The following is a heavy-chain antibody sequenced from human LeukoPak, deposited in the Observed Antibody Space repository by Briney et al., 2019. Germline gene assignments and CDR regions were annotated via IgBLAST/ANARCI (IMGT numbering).Heavy chain of an antibody. CDR3: ARGPIVVVPAAISRESWFDH. D-gene: IGHD2-2*01. CDR1: GYTFTCYY. J-gene: IGHJ5*02. Sequence: GASVKVSCKASGYTFTCYYMHWVGQARGQGLEWMGWINPNSGGTNYAQKFQGRVTMTRDTSISTAYMELSRLRSDDTAVYYCARGPIVVVPAAISRESWFDHWGQGTLVTVSS. V-gene: IGHV1-2*02. CDR2: INPNSGGT.